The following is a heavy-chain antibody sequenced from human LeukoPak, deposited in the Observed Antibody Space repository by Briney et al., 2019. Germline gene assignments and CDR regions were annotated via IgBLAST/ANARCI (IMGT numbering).Heavy chain of an antibody. CDR1: GDSFSSGIYY. D-gene: IGHD2-21*02. CDR3: ARGKYCGGNCYGGADY. Sequence: PSQTLSLTCTVSGDSFSSGIYYWSWIRQHPGKGLEWIGYIQYSGNTYYNPSLRSRVTMSVDTSKNQFSLKLSSVTAADTAVYYCARGKYCGGNCYGGADYWGQGTLVTVSS. V-gene: IGHV4-31*03. J-gene: IGHJ4*02. CDR2: IQYSGNT.